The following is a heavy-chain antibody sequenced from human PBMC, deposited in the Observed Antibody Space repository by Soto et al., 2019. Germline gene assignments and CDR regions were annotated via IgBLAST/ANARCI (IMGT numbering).Heavy chain of an antibody. Sequence: ASVKVSCKASVYTFTSFGVSWVRQAPGQGLEWMGWISAKNGNTNSAQNLQGRVTMTTDTSTSTAYMELRSLTSDDTAVYYCVRASYNVFTGYYIVWGQGTLVTVSS. J-gene: IGHJ4*02. D-gene: IGHD3-9*01. CDR3: VRASYNVFTGYYIV. CDR1: VYTFTSFG. V-gene: IGHV1-18*01. CDR2: ISAKNGNT.